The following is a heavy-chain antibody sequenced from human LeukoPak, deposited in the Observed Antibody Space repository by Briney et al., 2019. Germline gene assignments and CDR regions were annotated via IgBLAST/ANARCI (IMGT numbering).Heavy chain of an antibody. CDR3: ARDVHGDYGSGWFDP. D-gene: IGHD4-17*01. CDR2: IMPLFGTA. Sequence: SVKVSCKTSGGTFNNSAISWVRQAPGQGLEWLGGIMPLFGTAGYPQKFQGGVTITKDESTRTVHLELTSLTSDGTAVYYCARDVHGDYGSGWFDPWGQGTLVSVSS. V-gene: IGHV1-69*05. CDR1: GGTFNNSA. J-gene: IGHJ5*02.